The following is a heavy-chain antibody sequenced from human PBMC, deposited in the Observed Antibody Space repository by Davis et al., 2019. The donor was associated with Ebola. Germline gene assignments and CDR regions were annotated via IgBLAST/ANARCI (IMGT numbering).Heavy chain of an antibody. CDR3: ARLDFYDSYS. D-gene: IGHD3-22*01. Sequence: GESLKISCTASGFTFGDYAMSWVRQAPGKGLEWVSSISSSGSHISYADSVRGRFTISRDNINNSLYLQMNSLRGEDTAVYFCARLDFYDSYSWGQGTQVTVSS. CDR2: ISSSGSHI. J-gene: IGHJ4*02. V-gene: IGHV3-21*01. CDR1: GFTFGDYA.